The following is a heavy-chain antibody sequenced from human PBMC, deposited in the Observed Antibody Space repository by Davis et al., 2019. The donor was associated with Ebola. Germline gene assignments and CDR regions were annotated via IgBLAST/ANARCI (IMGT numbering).Heavy chain of an antibody. Sequence: GESLKISCAASGFIFSRYAMHWVRQAPGKGLEWLAVISYDGSNEYYADSVKGRFTTSRDNSKNTLYLQLDGLRIEDTAIYYCARALSIVVVTSTLSREDYFDYWGQGALVTVSS. CDR3: ARALSIVVVTSTLSREDYFDY. CDR2: ISYDGSNE. J-gene: IGHJ4*02. D-gene: IGHD2-21*02. V-gene: IGHV3-30-3*01. CDR1: GFIFSRYA.